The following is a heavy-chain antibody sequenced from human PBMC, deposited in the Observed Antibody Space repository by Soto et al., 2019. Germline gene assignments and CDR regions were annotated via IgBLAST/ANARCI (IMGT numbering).Heavy chain of an antibody. CDR1: GGSISSYY. CDR2: IYYSGST. CDR3: ARHVPPRYCSSTSCYEAGYYFDY. V-gene: IGHV4-59*08. D-gene: IGHD2-2*01. J-gene: IGHJ4*02. Sequence: SETLSLTCTVSGGSISSYYWSWIRQPPGKGLEWIGYIYYSGSTNYNPSLKSRVTISVDTSKNQFSLKLSSVTAADTAVYYCARHVPPRYCSSTSCYEAGYYFDYWGQGTLVTVSS.